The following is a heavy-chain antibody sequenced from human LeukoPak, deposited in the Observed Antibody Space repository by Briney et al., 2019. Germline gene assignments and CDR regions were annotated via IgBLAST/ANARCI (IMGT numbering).Heavy chain of an antibody. V-gene: IGHV3-7*01. CDR1: GLIFSNYW. D-gene: IGHD3-16*02. Sequence: QPGGPLRLSCAASGLIFSNYWMTWVRQAPGKGLEWVANINMDGSEENYVDSVKGRFTISRDNAKNSLYLRMNSLRAEDTAVYYCTRDRWIDYWGQGTLVTVSS. J-gene: IGHJ4*02. CDR3: TRDRWIDY. CDR2: INMDGSEE.